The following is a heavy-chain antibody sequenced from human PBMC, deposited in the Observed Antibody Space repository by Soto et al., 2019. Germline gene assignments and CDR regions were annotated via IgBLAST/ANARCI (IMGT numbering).Heavy chain of an antibody. V-gene: IGHV3-30*03. Sequence: GGSLRLSCAASGFTFSSYGMHWVRQAPGKGLEWVAVISYDGSNKYYADSVKGRFTISRDNSKSTLYLQINSLRTEDTAVYYCAANFDYWGQGTLVTVSS. CDR1: GFTFSSYG. CDR3: AANFDY. CDR2: ISYDGSNK. J-gene: IGHJ4*02.